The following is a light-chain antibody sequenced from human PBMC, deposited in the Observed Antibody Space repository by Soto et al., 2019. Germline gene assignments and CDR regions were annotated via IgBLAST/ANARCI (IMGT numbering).Light chain of an antibody. Sequence: ETVMTQSPATLSVSPGERATLSCRASQSVSSNLAWYQQKPGQAPRLLIYGASTRATGIPARFSGSGSGTDFTLTITRLEPEDFALYYCQQYGGSPITFGLGTRLEIK. CDR3: QQYGGSPIT. CDR2: GAS. V-gene: IGKV3-15*01. J-gene: IGKJ5*01. CDR1: QSVSSN.